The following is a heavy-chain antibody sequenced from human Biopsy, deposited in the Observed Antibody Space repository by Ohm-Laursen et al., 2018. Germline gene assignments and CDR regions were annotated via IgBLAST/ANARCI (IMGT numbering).Heavy chain of an antibody. J-gene: IGHJ3*01. CDR2: IIPFTGAT. CDR1: GATVTSYA. CDR3: ATDARWDPSLDAFHV. Sequence: GASVKVSCKASGATVTSYAISWVRQAPGQGLEWMGRIIPFTGATNYAQNFQGKVTISADKSPPTVYVELSTLKPDDTAVYYCATDARWDPSLDAFHVWGQGTQVTVSS. D-gene: IGHD1-26*01. V-gene: IGHV1-69*04.